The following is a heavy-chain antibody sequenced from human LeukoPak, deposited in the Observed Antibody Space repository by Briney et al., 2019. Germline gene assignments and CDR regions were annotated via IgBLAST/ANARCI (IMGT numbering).Heavy chain of an antibody. D-gene: IGHD6-13*01. J-gene: IGHJ3*02. V-gene: IGHV4-4*09. Sequence: PSETLSLTCTVSGGSISSYYWSWIRQPPGKGLEWIGYIYTSGSTNYNPSLKSRVTISVDTSKNQFSLKLGSVTAADTAVYYCARHLAARSAFDIWGQGTMVTVSS. CDR2: IYTSGST. CDR1: GGSISSYY. CDR3: ARHLAARSAFDI.